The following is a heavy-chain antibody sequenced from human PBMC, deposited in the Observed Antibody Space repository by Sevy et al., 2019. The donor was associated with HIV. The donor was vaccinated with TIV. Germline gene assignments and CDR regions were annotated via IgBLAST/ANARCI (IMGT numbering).Heavy chain of an antibody. CDR1: GFTFSSYA. CDR2: ISYDGSNK. Sequence: GGSLRLSCAASGFTFSSYAMHWVRQAPGKGLEWVAVISYDGSNKYYADSVKGRFTISRDNSKNTLYLQMNSLRAEDTAGYYCARPKYYDFWSGYYPGSGWFDPWGQGTLVTVSS. CDR3: ARPKYYDFWSGYYPGSGWFDP. J-gene: IGHJ5*02. D-gene: IGHD3-3*01. V-gene: IGHV3-30*04.